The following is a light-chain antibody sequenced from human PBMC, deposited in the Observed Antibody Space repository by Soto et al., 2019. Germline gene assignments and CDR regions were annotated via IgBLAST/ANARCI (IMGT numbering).Light chain of an antibody. CDR2: KTS. CDR1: QSISLW. CDR3: QHWNDYSWT. J-gene: IGKJ1*01. V-gene: IGKV1-5*03. Sequence: DIHMTQSPSTLSASVGDRVTITCRASQSISLWLAWYQQKPGKAPNLLIYKTSSLETGVPSRFSGSGSGTEFTLTISSLQPDDFATYYCQHWNDYSWTFGQGTQVEVK.